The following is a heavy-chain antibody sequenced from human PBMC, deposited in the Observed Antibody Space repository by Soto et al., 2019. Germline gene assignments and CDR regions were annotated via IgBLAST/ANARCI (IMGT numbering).Heavy chain of an antibody. V-gene: IGHV4-39*01. CDR3: ARQSLSGYDNYYYYGMDV. CDR2: IYYSGST. J-gene: IGHJ6*02. CDR1: GGSIGSSSYY. Sequence: SETLSVTCTVSGGSIGSSSYYWGWIRQPPGKGLECIGSIYYSGSTYYNPSLKSGVTISVDTSKNQFSLKLSSVTAADTAVYYCARQSLSGYDNYYYYGMDVWGQGTTVTVSS. D-gene: IGHD5-12*01.